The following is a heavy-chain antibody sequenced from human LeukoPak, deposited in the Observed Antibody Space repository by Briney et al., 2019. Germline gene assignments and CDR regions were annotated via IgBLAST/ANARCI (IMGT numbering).Heavy chain of an antibody. CDR3: ARLWGDVTIFDY. Sequence: GGSLRLSCAASGFTFSAFWMSWVRQAPGKGLEWVASIYHDGSVKHYLDSVKGRFTVSRDNAKNSLYLQTNSLRAEDTAVYYCARLWGDVTIFDYWGQGTQVTVSS. J-gene: IGHJ4*02. CDR2: IYHDGSVK. V-gene: IGHV3-7*01. D-gene: IGHD3-10*01. CDR1: GFTFSAFW.